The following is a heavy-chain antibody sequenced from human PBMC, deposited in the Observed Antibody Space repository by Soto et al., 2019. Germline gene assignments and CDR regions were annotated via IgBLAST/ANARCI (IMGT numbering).Heavy chain of an antibody. J-gene: IGHJ4*02. D-gene: IGHD3-16*02. CDR2: ISYDGSNK. V-gene: IGHV3-30*18. Sequence: QVRLVESGGGVVQPGRSLRLSCAASGFTFSSYGMHWVRQAPGKGLEWVAVISYDGSNKYYADSVKGRFTISRDNSKNTLYLQMNSLRAEDTAVYYCAKNRGYFDYWGQGTLVTVSS. CDR3: AKNRGYFDY. CDR1: GFTFSSYG.